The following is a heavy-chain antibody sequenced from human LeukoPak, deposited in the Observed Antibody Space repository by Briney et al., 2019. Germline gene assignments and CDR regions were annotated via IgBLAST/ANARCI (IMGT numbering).Heavy chain of an antibody. CDR3: AREGSTTAFDI. V-gene: IGHV1-3*01. CDR2: INAGNGNT. CDR1: GYTFTSYA. J-gene: IGHJ3*02. Sequence: ASVKVSCQASGYTFTSYAMQCVRQAPGQRLEWMGWINAGNGNTKYSQKFQGRVTITRDTSASTAYMELSSLRSEDTAVYYCAREGSTTAFDIWGQGTMVTVSS. D-gene: IGHD5/OR15-5a*01.